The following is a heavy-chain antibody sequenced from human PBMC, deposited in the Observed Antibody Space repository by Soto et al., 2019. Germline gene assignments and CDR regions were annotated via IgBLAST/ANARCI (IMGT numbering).Heavy chain of an antibody. V-gene: IGHV3-23*01. Sequence: GALRVSAAAAGFSFSNYDMSWVRHAPGKGLAWVSVIRDSGNGTYYADSVKGRFTISRNNSNNTLYLQMKSPSDEDKAVYYCVRQAKLTTVTANVGYYYDLEVWGQGTTFTVSS. CDR1: GFSFSNYD. D-gene: IGHD4-4*01. J-gene: IGHJ6*02. CDR2: IRDSGNGT. CDR3: VRQAKLTTVTANVGYYYDLEV.